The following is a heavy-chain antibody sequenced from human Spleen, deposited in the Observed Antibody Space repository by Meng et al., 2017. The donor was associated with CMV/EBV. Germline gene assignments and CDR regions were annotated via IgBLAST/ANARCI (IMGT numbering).Heavy chain of an antibody. V-gene: IGHV1-46*01. CDR3: ARPPSEFSSGYYYGY. CDR2: INPSGGST. J-gene: IGHJ4*02. D-gene: IGHD3-22*01. CDR1: GYTFTSYY. Sequence: QVWLVRSGAEVKKPGASVKVSCKASGYTFTSYYMHWVRQAPGQGLEWMGIINPSGGSTSYAQKFQGRDTMTRDTSTSTVYMELSSLRSVDTAVYYCARPPSEFSSGYYYGYWGQGTLVTVSS.